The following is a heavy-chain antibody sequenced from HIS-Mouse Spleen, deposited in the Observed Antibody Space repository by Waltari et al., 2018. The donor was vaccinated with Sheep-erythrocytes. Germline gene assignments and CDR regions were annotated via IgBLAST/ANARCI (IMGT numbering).Heavy chain of an antibody. Sequence: EVQLVESGGGLIQPGGSLRLSCAASGFTVSSNYMSWVRQAPGKGVEWCSVISGGGSTYYAYSVKGRFTISRDKSTNTLYLQMNSLRAEDTAVYYCARGHPDYGDYDAFDIWGQGTMVTVSS. CDR1: GFTVSSNY. CDR3: ARGHPDYGDYDAFDI. D-gene: IGHD4-17*01. V-gene: IGHV3-53*01. J-gene: IGHJ3*02. CDR2: ISGGGST.